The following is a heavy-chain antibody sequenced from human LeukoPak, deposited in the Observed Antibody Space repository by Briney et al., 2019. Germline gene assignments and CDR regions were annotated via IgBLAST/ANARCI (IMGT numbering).Heavy chain of an antibody. V-gene: IGHV1-18*01. Sequence: ASVKVSCKASGYTFTSYGISWVRQAPGQGLEWMGWISAYNGNTNYAQKLQGRVTMTTDTSTSTAYMELRSLRSDDTAVYYCARDYKGIAARPGPGDWFDPWGQGTLVTVSS. CDR1: GYTFTSYG. D-gene: IGHD6-6*01. J-gene: IGHJ5*02. CDR3: ARDYKGIAARPGPGDWFDP. CDR2: ISAYNGNT.